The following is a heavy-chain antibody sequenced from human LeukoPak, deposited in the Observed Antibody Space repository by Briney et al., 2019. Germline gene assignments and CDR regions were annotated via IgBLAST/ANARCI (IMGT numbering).Heavy chain of an antibody. CDR3: AREGNIVGAT. V-gene: IGHV3-21*01. Sequence: GGSLRLSCAASGFTFSTYTMAWVRQAPGKGLEWVSSITSSSSYLYYADSVKGRFTISRDNAKNSLYLQMNSLRAEDTAVYYCAREGNIVGATWGRGTLVTVPS. CDR2: ITSSSSYL. J-gene: IGHJ5*02. D-gene: IGHD1-26*01. CDR1: GFTFSTYT.